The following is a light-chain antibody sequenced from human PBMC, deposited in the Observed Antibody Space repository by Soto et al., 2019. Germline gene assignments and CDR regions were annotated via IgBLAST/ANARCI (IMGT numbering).Light chain of an antibody. Sequence: EIVMTQSPATLSVSPGERATLSCRASQSVSSNLAWYQQKPGQAPRLLIYGTSTRANGIPARFSGSWSGTEFTLTISSLQSEDFAVYYCQQYNNWPPTFGQGTKLESK. J-gene: IGKJ2*01. CDR1: QSVSSN. CDR2: GTS. V-gene: IGKV3-15*01. CDR3: QQYNNWPPT.